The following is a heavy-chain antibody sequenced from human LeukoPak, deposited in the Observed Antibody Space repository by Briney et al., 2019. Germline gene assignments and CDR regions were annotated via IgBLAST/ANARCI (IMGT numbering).Heavy chain of an antibody. J-gene: IGHJ4*02. CDR3: ARAQWLVPPYFDF. V-gene: IGHV4-38-2*01. Sequence: SETLSLTCAVSGHSISSNYYWGWIRQPPGKGLEWIGSIYHTGRTYYNPSLKSRVTISVDTSKNHFSLKLNSVTAADTAVYYCARAQWLVPPYFDFWGQGTLVTVSS. CDR1: GHSISSNYY. CDR2: IYHTGRT. D-gene: IGHD6-19*01.